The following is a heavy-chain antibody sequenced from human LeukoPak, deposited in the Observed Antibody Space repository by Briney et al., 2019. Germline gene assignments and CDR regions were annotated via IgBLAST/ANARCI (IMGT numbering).Heavy chain of an antibody. Sequence: SETLSLTCTVSGYSISSGYYWAWIRQSPGKGLEWIGSIYHSGFTYYNPSLKSRATISVDTSKNQFSLKLSSVTAADTAVYYCARTAAGKGAAKMNFDYWGQGTLVTVSS. J-gene: IGHJ4*02. D-gene: IGHD6-13*01. CDR3: ARTAAGKGAAKMNFDY. CDR1: GYSISSGYY. CDR2: IYHSGFT. V-gene: IGHV4-38-2*02.